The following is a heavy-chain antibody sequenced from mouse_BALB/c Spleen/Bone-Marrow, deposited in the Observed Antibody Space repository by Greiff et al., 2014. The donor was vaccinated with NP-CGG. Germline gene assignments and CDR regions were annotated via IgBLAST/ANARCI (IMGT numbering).Heavy chain of an antibody. CDR1: GYTFTSYW. J-gene: IGHJ4*01. D-gene: IGHD4-1*01. CDR3: AREGWDEDYAMDY. CDR2: IYPGDGVT. Sequence: QVQLQQSGAELARPGASVKLSCKASGYTFTSYWMQWVKQRPGQGLEWIGAIYPGDGVTRYTQKFKGKATLTADKSSSTAYMQLSSLASEDSAVYYCAREGWDEDYAMDYWGQGTSVTVSS. V-gene: IGHV1-87*01.